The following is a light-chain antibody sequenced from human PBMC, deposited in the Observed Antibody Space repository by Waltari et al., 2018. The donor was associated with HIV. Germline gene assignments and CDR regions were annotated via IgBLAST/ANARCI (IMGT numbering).Light chain of an antibody. CDR1: QSVSTT. J-gene: IGKJ5*01. CDR3: QQYSNSGAIT. CDR2: GAS. Sequence: EIVLTQSPGTLSLSPGERATLSCRASQSVSTTLAWYQQKPGQAPRLLIYGASSRATGIPDRFSGSGSGTDFTLTISRLEPEDFAVYYCQQYSNSGAITFGQGTRLEIK. V-gene: IGKV3-20*01.